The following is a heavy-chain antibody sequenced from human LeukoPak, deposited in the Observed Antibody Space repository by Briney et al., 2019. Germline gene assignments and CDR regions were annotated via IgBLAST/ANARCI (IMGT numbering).Heavy chain of an antibody. CDR3: IRHIKYVAPES. Sequence: PGGSLRLSCAASGLGFASSAVSWVRQASGRGLEWVACVRSRDKNYATIYGASARRRFTILRDDSRNTESLQMNSLNTEDTAVYYCIRHIKYVAPESWGQGTLVTVSS. CDR1: GLGFASSA. CDR2: VRSRDKNYAT. V-gene: IGHV3-73*01. J-gene: IGHJ5*02. D-gene: IGHD2/OR15-2a*01.